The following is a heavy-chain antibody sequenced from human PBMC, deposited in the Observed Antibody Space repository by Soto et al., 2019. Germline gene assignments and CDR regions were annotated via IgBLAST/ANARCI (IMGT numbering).Heavy chain of an antibody. D-gene: IGHD5-18*01. CDR1: GGTFSSYA. CDR3: ARVGGTGGYTYGLDY. Sequence: QVQLVQSGAEVKKPGSSVKVSCKASGGTFSSYAISWVRQAPGQGLEWIGGIIPVFGTGIYAQKFQGRVTITSDKSTNTAYIELRSLRSEATAVYFCARVGGTGGYTYGLDYWGQGTLVTVAS. J-gene: IGHJ4*02. V-gene: IGHV1-69*06. CDR2: IIPVFGTG.